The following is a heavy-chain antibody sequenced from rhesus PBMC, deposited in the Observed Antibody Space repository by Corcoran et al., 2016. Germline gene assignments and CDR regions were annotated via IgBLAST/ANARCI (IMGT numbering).Heavy chain of an antibody. V-gene: IGHV3-13*01. CDR2: IKKKAKSYTT. J-gene: IGHJ5-2*02. Sequence: EVQLVESGGGLVQPGGSLRLSCAASGFTFSNYYMHWVRQAQGKGLEWVGLIKKKAKSYTTEYAGAVKARFTIARDDSTNSLYLQMSSLKTEDTALYSCVVVVVSAYSTILDVWGRGVLVTVSS. CDR3: VVVVVSAYSTILDV. CDR1: GFTFSNYY. D-gene: IGHD2-39*02.